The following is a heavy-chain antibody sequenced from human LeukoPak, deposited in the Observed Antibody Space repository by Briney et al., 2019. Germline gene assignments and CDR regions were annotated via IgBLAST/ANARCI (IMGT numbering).Heavy chain of an antibody. Sequence: ASVKVSCKASGYAFNSYDISWLRQAPGQGLEWLGWISVYKGHTNYAQRLQGRVTMTTDTSTSTAYVELKGLRSDDTAVYYCARPYLQSETLSASFDPWGQGTLVTVSS. J-gene: IGHJ5*02. V-gene: IGHV1-18*01. D-gene: IGHD1-14*01. CDR2: ISVYKGHT. CDR3: ARPYLQSETLSASFDP. CDR1: GYAFNSYD.